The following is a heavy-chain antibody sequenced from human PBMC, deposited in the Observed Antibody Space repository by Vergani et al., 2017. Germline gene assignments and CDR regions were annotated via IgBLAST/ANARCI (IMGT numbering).Heavy chain of an antibody. Sequence: QVQLVQSGAEVKKPGALVKVSCKASGYTFTSYYMHWVRQAPGQGLEWMGIINPSGGSNSYAQKFQGRGTMTRDTSTSTVYMEVSSLRSEDTAVYYCARGPARGSYYGVYWGQGTLGTVSS. CDR3: ARGPARGSYYGVY. J-gene: IGHJ4*02. D-gene: IGHD1-26*01. V-gene: IGHV1-46*01. CDR2: INPSGGSN. CDR1: GYTFTSYY.